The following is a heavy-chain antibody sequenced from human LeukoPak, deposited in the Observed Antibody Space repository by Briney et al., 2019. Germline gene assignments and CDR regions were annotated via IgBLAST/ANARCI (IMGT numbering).Heavy chain of an antibody. D-gene: IGHD6-19*01. CDR3: ARVKQWTRYGMDV. CDR2: ISNDGGDK. J-gene: IGHJ6*02. CDR1: GFTFSSYA. Sequence: PGGSLRLSCAASGFTFSSYAMSWVRQAPGKGLEWVAVISNDGGDKHYADSVKGRFTIFRDNSKNTMYLQMNSLRAEDTAVYYCARVKQWTRYGMDVWGQGTTVTVSS. V-gene: IGHV3-30*03.